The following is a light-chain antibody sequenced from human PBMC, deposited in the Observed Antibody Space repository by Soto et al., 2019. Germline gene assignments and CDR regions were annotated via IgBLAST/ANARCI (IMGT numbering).Light chain of an antibody. Sequence: EIVMTQSPATLSVSPGERATLSCRASENIYTNLAWYQQKPGQAPRLLIYRASIRATGVPARFSGSGSGTDFTLTISSLEPEDFAVYYCQQRSNWPITFGQGTRLEIK. V-gene: IGKV3-11*01. CDR3: QQRSNWPIT. CDR2: RAS. J-gene: IGKJ5*01. CDR1: ENIYTN.